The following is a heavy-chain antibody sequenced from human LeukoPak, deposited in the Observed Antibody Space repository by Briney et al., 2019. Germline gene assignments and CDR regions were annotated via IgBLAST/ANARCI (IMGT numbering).Heavy chain of an antibody. J-gene: IGHJ4*02. CDR2: ISYDGSNT. D-gene: IGHD2-15*01. Sequence: RTLRLSCAASGVTFSSYTMHWVRHAPRKGQVKVAVISYDGSNTYYADSVKGRFTISRDNSKSTLYLQMNSLRAEDTAVYYCTREGLYCSGGSCYFDHWGQGTLVTVSS. CDR1: GVTFSSYT. V-gene: IGHV3-30-3*01. CDR3: TREGLYCSGGSCYFDH.